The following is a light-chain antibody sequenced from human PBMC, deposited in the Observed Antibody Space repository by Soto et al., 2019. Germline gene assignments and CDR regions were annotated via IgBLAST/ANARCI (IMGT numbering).Light chain of an antibody. CDR1: NSNIGAGFD. Sequence: QSVLTHPPSVSWAPGQRVTIPCTGSNSNIGAGFDVHWYQQLPGAAPKVLIYGNSNRPSGVPDRFSGSKSGTSASLAITGLQAEDEADYYCQSYDRSLRSCVFGTGTKVTVL. J-gene: IGLJ1*01. V-gene: IGLV1-40*01. CDR3: QSYDRSLRSCV. CDR2: GNS.